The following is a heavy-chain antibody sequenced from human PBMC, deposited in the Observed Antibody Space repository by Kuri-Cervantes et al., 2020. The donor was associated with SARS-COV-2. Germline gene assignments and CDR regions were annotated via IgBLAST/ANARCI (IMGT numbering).Heavy chain of an antibody. CDR3: AREAGSWNYWYSDY. V-gene: IGHV4-38-2*02. Sequence: SETLSLTCAVSGYSISSGYYWGWIRQPPGKGLEWIGSIYHSGSTYYNPSLKSRVTISVDTSKNQFSLKLSSVTAADTAVYYCAREAGSWNYWYSDYWGQGTLVTVSS. J-gene: IGHJ4*02. CDR1: GYSISSGYY. D-gene: IGHD1-7*01. CDR2: IYHSGST.